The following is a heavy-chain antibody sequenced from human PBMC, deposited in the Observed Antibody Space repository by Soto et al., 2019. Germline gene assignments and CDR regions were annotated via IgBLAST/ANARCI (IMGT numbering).Heavy chain of an antibody. CDR2: INHSGST. D-gene: IGHD3-9*01. CDR1: GGSFSGYY. V-gene: IGHV4-34*01. CDR3: ARELHYDILTGYLGTNAFDI. Sequence: SETLSLTCAVYGGSFSGYYWSWIRQPPGKGLEWIGEINHSGSTNYNPSLKSRVTISVDTSKNQFSLKLSSVTAADTAVYYCARELHYDILTGYLGTNAFDIWGQGTMVTVSS. J-gene: IGHJ3*02.